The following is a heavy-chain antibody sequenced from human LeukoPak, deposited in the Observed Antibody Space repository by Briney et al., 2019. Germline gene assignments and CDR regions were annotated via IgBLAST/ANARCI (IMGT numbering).Heavy chain of an antibody. V-gene: IGHV3-30-3*01. J-gene: IGHJ4*02. CDR1: GFTLSSYA. CDR3: ARDRYSYGQFDY. Sequence: GGSLRLSCAASGFTLSSYAMHWVRQAPGKGLEWVAVISYDGSNKYYADSEKGRFTISRDNSKNTLYLQMNSLRAEDTAVYYCARDRYSYGQFDYWGQGTLVTVSS. D-gene: IGHD5-18*01. CDR2: ISYDGSNK.